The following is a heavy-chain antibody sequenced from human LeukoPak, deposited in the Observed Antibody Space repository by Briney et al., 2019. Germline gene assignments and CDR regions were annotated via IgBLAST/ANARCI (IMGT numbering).Heavy chain of an antibody. J-gene: IGHJ6*02. D-gene: IGHD2-15*01. CDR3: ARDLSSLPYYYYGMDV. CDR2: VSYDGSNK. CDR1: GFTYSSYS. Sequence: AGSVRLSCAACGFTYSSYSRRWVRQAPGKGLEWVAVVSYDGSNKYYADSVKGRCTISRDNSKNTLYLQMNSLRAEDTAVYYCARDLSSLPYYYYGMDVWGQGTLVTVSS. V-gene: IGHV3-30-3*01.